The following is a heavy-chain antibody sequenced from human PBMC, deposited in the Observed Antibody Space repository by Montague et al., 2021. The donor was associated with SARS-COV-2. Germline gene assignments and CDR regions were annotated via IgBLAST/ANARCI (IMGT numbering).Heavy chain of an antibody. CDR1: GFSPSTSGMC. J-gene: IGHJ3*02. Sequence: PALVTPTQTLTLTCTFSGFSPSTSGMCVSWIRQPPGKALEWLALLDWADDKYYSTSLKTRLTISKDTSKNQVVLTMTNMDPVDTATYYCARIWGATRGDAFDIWGQGTMVTVSS. CDR2: LDWADDK. D-gene: IGHD1-26*01. V-gene: IGHV2-70*01. CDR3: ARIWGATRGDAFDI.